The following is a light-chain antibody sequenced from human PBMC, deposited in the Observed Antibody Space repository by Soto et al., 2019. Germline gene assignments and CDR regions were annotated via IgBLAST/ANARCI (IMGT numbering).Light chain of an antibody. CDR1: QSVDIY. CDR2: DAT. Sequence: ETVLTQSPGTLSLSPGERATLSCRASQSVDIYLAWYQQKPGQPPRLLIYDATNRATGIPARFSGSGSGTDFTLTISSLEPEDFAVYYCQQRKNWPPVTFGQGTKVEI. CDR3: QQRKNWPPVT. J-gene: IGKJ1*01. V-gene: IGKV3-11*01.